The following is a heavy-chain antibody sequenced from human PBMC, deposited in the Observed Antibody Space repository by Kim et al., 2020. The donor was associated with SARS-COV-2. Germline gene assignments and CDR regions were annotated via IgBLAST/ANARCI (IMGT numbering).Heavy chain of an antibody. J-gene: IGHJ6*02. D-gene: IGHD3-10*01. Sequence: GGSLRLSCAASGFTFSSYGMHWVRQAPGKGLEWVAVIWYDGSNKYYADSVKGRFTISRDNSKNTLYLQMNSLRAEDTAVYYCARDLIHYYGSGGPNHYYYGMDVWGQGTTVTVSS. CDR1: GFTFSSYG. V-gene: IGHV3-33*01. CDR2: IWYDGSNK. CDR3: ARDLIHYYGSGGPNHYYYGMDV.